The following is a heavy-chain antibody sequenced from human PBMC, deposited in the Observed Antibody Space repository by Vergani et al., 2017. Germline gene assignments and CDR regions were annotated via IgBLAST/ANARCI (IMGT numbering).Heavy chain of an antibody. CDR1: GFTFSNAW. V-gene: IGHV3-15*01. Sequence: EVQLVESGGGLVKPGGSLRLSCAASGFTFSNAWMSWVRQAPGKGLEWVGRIKSKTDGGTTDYAAPVKGRFTISRDDSKNTLYLQMNSLKTEDTAVYYCTTGQVVAATIDYYYYYYMDVWGKGTTVTVSS. CDR3: TTGQVVAATIDYYYYYYMDV. CDR2: IKSKTDGGTT. J-gene: IGHJ6*03. D-gene: IGHD2-15*01.